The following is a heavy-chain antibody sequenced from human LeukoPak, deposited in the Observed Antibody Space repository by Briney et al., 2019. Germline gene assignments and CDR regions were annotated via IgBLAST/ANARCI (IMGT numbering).Heavy chain of an antibody. J-gene: IGHJ3*02. V-gene: IGHV4-59*08. D-gene: IGHD3-22*01. CDR1: GGSISSYY. CDR2: IYYSGST. Sequence: SETLSLTCTVSGGSISSYYWSWIRQPPGKGLEWIGYIYYSGSTNYNPSLKSRVTISVDTSKNQFSLKLSSVTAADTAVYYCARPQINYYDSSGYYYPDAFDIWGQGTMVTVSS. CDR3: ARPQINYYDSSGYYYPDAFDI.